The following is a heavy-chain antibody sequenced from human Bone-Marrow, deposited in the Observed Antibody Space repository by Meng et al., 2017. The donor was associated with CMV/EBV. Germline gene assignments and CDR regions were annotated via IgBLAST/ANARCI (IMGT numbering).Heavy chain of an antibody. CDR3: AKDSYGMDV. CDR1: GFTFSSYW. J-gene: IGHJ6*02. CDR2: INSDGSST. V-gene: IGHV3-74*01. Sequence: GESLKISCAASGFTFSSYWMHWVRQAPGKGLVWVSRINSDGSSTSYADSVKGRFTISRDNSKNTLYLQMNSLRAEDTAVYYCAKDSYGMDVWGQGTTVTVS.